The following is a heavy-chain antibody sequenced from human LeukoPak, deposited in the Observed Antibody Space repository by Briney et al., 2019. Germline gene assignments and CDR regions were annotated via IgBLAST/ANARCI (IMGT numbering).Heavy chain of an antibody. J-gene: IGHJ4*02. D-gene: IGHD3-10*01. V-gene: IGHV3-21*01. CDR3: ARDLASYGSGSYYTGDY. Sequence: KSGGSLRLSCAASGFTFSSYSMNWVRKAPGKGLEWVSSISSSSSYIYYADSVKGRFTISRDNAKNSLYLQMNSMRAEDTAVYYCARDLASYGSGSYYTGDYWGQGTLVTVSS. CDR1: GFTFSSYS. CDR2: ISSSSSYI.